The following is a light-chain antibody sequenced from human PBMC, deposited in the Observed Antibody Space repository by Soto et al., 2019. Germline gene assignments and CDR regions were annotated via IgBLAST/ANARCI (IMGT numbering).Light chain of an antibody. CDR3: QLYSYYST. J-gene: IGKJ1*01. CDR1: ERPNGR. Sequence: DIQMTQSPSTLSSSIGDRVPITCLAIERPNGRLAWYQQRPGQAPNLLIYDVSSLDSGVPSRFSGSGSGTEFTLTIGGMQPDDLATYYCQLYSYYSTFVPGTKVDMK. V-gene: IGKV1-5*01. CDR2: DVS.